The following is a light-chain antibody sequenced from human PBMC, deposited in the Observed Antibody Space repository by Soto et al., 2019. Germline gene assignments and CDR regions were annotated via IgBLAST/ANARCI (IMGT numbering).Light chain of an antibody. J-gene: IGKJ4*01. CDR3: QEYDSYSPLT. V-gene: IGKV1-5*01. CDR1: QSIRSW. CDR2: DAY. Sequence: DIQRTQSPCIRAASVGSVDTSGCRASQSIRSWLAWYQQKPGKAPKLLIYDAYSLESGVPSRFSVRSYGKALTLTIARLQHDDCATYSCQEYDSYSPLTFGGGTKVDIK.